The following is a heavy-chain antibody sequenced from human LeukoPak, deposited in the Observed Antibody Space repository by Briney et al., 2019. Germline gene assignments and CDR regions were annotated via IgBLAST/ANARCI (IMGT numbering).Heavy chain of an antibody. CDR2: ISSSSSYI. Sequence: TGGSLRLSCAASGFTFSSYSMNWVRQAPGKGLEWVSSISSSSSYIYYADSVKGRFTISRDNAKNSLYLQMNSLGAEDTAVYYCARAEYYYDSSGYYYFDYWGQGTLVTVSS. CDR3: ARAEYYYDSSGYYYFDY. D-gene: IGHD3-22*01. CDR1: GFTFSSYS. J-gene: IGHJ4*02. V-gene: IGHV3-21*01.